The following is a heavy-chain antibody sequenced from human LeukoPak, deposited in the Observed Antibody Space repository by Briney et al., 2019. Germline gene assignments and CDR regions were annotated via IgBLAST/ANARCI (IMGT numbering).Heavy chain of an antibody. CDR1: GFTFNNYA. J-gene: IGHJ2*01. CDR2: ISISGTGT. Sequence: PGGSLRLSCAASGFTFNNYAMSWVRQAPGKGLEWVSCISISGTGTYYADSVKGRFTISRDNSKKALYLQMNSLRAEDTALYYWAKVSYYYDSIGSSGRYSYFDLWGRGTLVTVSS. V-gene: IGHV3-23*01. D-gene: IGHD3-22*01. CDR3: AKVSYYYDSIGSSGRYSYFDL.